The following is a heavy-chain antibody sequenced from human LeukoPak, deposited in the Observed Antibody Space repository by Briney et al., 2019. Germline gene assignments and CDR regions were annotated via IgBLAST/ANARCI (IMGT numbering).Heavy chain of an antibody. CDR2: IYYSGST. Sequence: SETLSLTCTVSGGSISSSSYYWGWIRQPPGKGLEWIGSIYYSGSTYYNPSLKSRVTISVDTSKNQFSLKLSSVTAADTAVYYCARQGAYYYGSGSQTYNWFDPWGQGTLVTVSS. J-gene: IGHJ5*02. V-gene: IGHV4-39*01. D-gene: IGHD3-10*01. CDR1: GGSISSSSYY. CDR3: ARQGAYYYGSGSQTYNWFDP.